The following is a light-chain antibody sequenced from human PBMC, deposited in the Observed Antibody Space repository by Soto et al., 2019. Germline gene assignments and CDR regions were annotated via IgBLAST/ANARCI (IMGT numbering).Light chain of an antibody. CDR3: QQYNNWPLS. CDR1: QSVRSN. CDR2: GAS. J-gene: IGKJ3*01. Sequence: EIVMTQSPATLSVSPGERATLSCRASQSVRSNLAWYQQKVGQAPRLLIYGASTRATGIPARFSGSGSGTEFTLTISSLQSEDFEVYYCQQYNNWPLSFGPGTKVEIK. V-gene: IGKV3-15*01.